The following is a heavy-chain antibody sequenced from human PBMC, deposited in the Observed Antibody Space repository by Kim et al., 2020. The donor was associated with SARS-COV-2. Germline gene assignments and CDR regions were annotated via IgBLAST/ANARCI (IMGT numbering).Heavy chain of an antibody. D-gene: IGHD6-13*01. CDR2: INHSGST. J-gene: IGHJ5*02. CDR3: ARGPGYISCWDGARNWVDP. CDR1: GGSFSGYY. Sequence: SETLSLTCAVYGGSFSGYYWSWIRQPPGKGLEWIGEINHSGSTNYNPSLKSRATISVDTSKNQFSLKLSSVTAADTAVYYCARGPGYISCWDGARNWVDP. V-gene: IGHV4-34*01.